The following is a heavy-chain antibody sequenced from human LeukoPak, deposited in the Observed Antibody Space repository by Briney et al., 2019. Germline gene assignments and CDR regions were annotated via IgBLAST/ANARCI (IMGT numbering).Heavy chain of an antibody. CDR1: GYTFTSYG. V-gene: IGHV1-18*01. Sequence: ASVKVSCKASGYTFTSYGISWVRQAPGQGLEWMGWISAYNGNTNYAQKFQGRVTITRDTSASTAYMELSSLRSEDTAVYYCARATVTSWGDWFDPWGQGTLVTVSS. CDR3: ARATVTSWGDWFDP. D-gene: IGHD4-17*01. J-gene: IGHJ5*02. CDR2: ISAYNGNT.